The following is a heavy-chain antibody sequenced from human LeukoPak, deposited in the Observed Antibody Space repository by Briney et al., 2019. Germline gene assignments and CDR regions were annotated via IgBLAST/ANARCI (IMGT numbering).Heavy chain of an antibody. CDR1: GGSISSYY. V-gene: IGHV4-59*01. D-gene: IGHD2-2*01. CDR3: ARVVPESYYYYYMDV. CDR2: IYYSGST. Sequence: PSETLSLTCTVSGGSISSYYWSWIRQPPGKGLEWIGYIYYSGSTNYNPSLKSRVTISVDTSKNQFSLKLSSVTAADTAVYYCARVVPESYYYYYMDVWGKGTTVTVSS. J-gene: IGHJ6*03.